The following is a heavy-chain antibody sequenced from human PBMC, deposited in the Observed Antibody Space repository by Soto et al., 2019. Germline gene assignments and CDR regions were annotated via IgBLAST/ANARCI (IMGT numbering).Heavy chain of an antibody. J-gene: IGHJ4*02. CDR2: IVVGSGNK. CDR3: AAVLGATTYFDY. D-gene: IGHD1-26*01. V-gene: IGHV1-58*01. CDR1: GFPFTSSA. Sequence: GSSGKVPCKASGFPFTSSAVQWVRQARGQRLEWIGWIVVGSGNKNYAQKFQERVTITRDMSTSTAYMELSSRRSEDTAVYYCAAVLGATTYFDYWGQGTLVTVSS.